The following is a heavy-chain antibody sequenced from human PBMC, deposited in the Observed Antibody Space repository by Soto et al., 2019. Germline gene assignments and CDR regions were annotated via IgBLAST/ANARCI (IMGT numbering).Heavy chain of an antibody. D-gene: IGHD3-3*01. CDR3: TRDRVGDDIWSVFDY. CDR2: ISSSSKTI. J-gene: IGHJ4*02. CDR1: GFTFSVYS. Sequence: DVQLVESGGGLVQPGGSLRLSCAASGFTFSVYSMNWVRQAPGKGLEWVSYISSSSKTIYYADSAKGRFTISRDNAKNSLYLQMNSLRDEDTAVYYCTRDRVGDDIWSVFDYWGQGTLVTVSS. V-gene: IGHV3-48*02.